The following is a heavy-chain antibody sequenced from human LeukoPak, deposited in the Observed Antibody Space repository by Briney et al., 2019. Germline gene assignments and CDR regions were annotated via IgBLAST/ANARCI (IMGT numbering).Heavy chain of an antibody. CDR2: TYDSGSS. CDR3: AGYYGSGQWDN. Sequence: SETLSLTCTVSGGSISSYYWSWIRQPPGKGLEWIGYTYDSGSSSYSPSFESRVTISTDTPRNQFFLRLTSVTAADTAVYYCAGYYGSGQWDNWGQGTLVTVSS. V-gene: IGHV4-59*12. J-gene: IGHJ4*02. D-gene: IGHD3-10*01. CDR1: GGSISSYY.